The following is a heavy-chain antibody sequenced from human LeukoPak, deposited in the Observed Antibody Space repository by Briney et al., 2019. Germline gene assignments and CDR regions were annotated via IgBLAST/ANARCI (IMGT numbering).Heavy chain of an antibody. D-gene: IGHD3-10*01. CDR2: ISAYNGNT. V-gene: IGHV1-18*01. CDR1: GYTFTSYG. J-gene: IGHJ5*02. Sequence: ASVKVSCKASGYTFTSYGISWVRQAPGQGLEWKGWISAYNGNTNYAQKLQGRVTMTTDTSTSTAYMELRSLRSDDTAVYYCARDVNYYGSGSHNWFDPWGQGTLVTVSS. CDR3: ARDVNYYGSGSHNWFDP.